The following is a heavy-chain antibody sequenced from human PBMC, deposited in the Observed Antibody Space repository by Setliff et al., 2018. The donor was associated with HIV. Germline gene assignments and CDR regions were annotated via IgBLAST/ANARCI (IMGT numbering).Heavy chain of an antibody. D-gene: IGHD3-10*01. CDR1: GGTFSSYP. J-gene: IGHJ6*03. V-gene: IGHV1-18*01. CDR2: ISAYNGNT. Sequence: ASVKVSCKASGGTFSSYPISWVRQAPGQGLEWMGWISAYNGNTNYAQKLQGRVTMTTDTSTSTAYMELRSLISDDTAVYYCAREGLWFGDRGYYMDVWGTGTAVTVSS. CDR3: AREGLWFGDRGYYMDV.